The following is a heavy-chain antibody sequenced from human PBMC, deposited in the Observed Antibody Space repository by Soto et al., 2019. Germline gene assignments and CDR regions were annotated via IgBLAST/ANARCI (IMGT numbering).Heavy chain of an antibody. CDR2: ISSSSTI. D-gene: IGHD3-3*01. CDR1: GFTCSSYS. J-gene: IGHJ4*02. CDR3: AREFFYDY. Sequence: GGSLRLSCAASGFTCSSYSMNWVRQAPGKGLEWVSYISSSSTIYYADSVKGRFNISRDNAKNSLYLQMNSLRDEDTAMYYCAREFFYDYWGQGTLVTVSS. V-gene: IGHV3-48*02.